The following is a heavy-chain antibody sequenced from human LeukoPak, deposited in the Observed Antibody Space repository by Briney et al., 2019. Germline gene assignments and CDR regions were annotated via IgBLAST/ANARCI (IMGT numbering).Heavy chain of an antibody. CDR2: INHSGST. CDR3: AVYDSSGYYYSN. CDR1: GGSFSGYY. D-gene: IGHD3-22*01. V-gene: IGHV4-34*01. Sequence: SETLSLTCAVYGGSFSGYYWSWIRQPPGKGLEWIGEINHSGSTNYNPSLKSRVTISVDTSKNQFSLKLSSVTAADTAVYYCAVYDSSGYYYSNWGQGTLVTVSS. J-gene: IGHJ4*02.